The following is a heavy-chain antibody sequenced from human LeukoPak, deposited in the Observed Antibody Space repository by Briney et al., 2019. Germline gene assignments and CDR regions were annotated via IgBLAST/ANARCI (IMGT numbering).Heavy chain of an antibody. CDR1: GYTFTSYG. CDR2: ISAYNGNT. CDR3: ARDLTPHYYGSGSYLGY. J-gene: IGHJ4*02. V-gene: IGHV1-18*01. Sequence: ASVKVSCKASGYTFTSYGISWVRQAPGQGLEWMGWISAYNGNTNYAQKLQGRVTMTTDTSTSTAYMELRSLRSDDTAVYYCARDLTPHYYGSGSYLGYWGQGTLVTVSS. D-gene: IGHD3-10*01.